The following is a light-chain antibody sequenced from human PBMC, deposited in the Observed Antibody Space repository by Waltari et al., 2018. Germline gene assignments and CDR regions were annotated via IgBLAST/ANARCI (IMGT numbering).Light chain of an antibody. CDR2: WAS. CDR3: QQYYSRRT. V-gene: IGKV4-1*01. J-gene: IGKJ1*01. CDR1: QSILYNSNDKNY. Sequence: IVMTQSPDSLAVSLGERATINCKPSQSILYNSNDKNYLAWYQQKPGQPPKLLIYWASTRESGVPDRFSGKGSGTDFTLTISSLQAEDVAVYYCQQYYSRRTFGQGTKVEI.